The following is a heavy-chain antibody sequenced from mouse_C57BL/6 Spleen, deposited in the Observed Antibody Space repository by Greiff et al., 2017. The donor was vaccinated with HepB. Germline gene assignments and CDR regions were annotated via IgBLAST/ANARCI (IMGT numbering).Heavy chain of an antibody. CDR3: AYYYGSSYDYYAMDY. Sequence: VQLQQPGAELVKPGASVKVSCKASGYTFTSYWMHWVKQRPGQGLEWIGRIHPSDSDTNYNQKFKGKATLTVDKSSSTAYMQLSSLTSEDSAVYYCAYYYGSSYDYYAMDYWGQGTSVTVSS. CDR2: IHPSDSDT. CDR1: GYTFTSYW. V-gene: IGHV1-74*01. J-gene: IGHJ4*01. D-gene: IGHD1-1*01.